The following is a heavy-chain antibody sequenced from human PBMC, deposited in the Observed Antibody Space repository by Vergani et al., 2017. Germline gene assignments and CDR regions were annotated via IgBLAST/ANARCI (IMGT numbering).Heavy chain of an antibody. CDR3: ATKSCGTPGCQIGYFRE. V-gene: IGHV3-30*03. CDR1: GFTSSYYG. J-gene: IGHJ1*01. CDR2: ISYDGTQK. D-gene: IGHD1-1*01. Sequence: QVHLVESGGGVVQPGRSLRLSCVVSGFTSSYYGMHWVRPAPGKGLEWVAVISYDGTQKYYADSVKGRFTISRDNSKSTLYLQMNSLRTEETAVYYCATKSCGTPGCQIGYFREWGQGTLVTVSS.